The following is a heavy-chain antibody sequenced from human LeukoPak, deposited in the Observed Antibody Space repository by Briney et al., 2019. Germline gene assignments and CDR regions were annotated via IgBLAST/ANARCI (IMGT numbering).Heavy chain of an antibody. CDR3: ARHYYYDSSGSRDAFDI. V-gene: IGHV4-38-2*02. CDR2: IYTSGST. Sequence: SETLSLTCTVSGYSISSGYYWGWIRPPPGKGLEWIGRIYTSGSTNYSPSLKSRVTISVDTSKNQFSLRLSSVTAADTAVYYCARHYYYDSSGSRDAFDIWGQGTMVTVSS. D-gene: IGHD3-22*01. J-gene: IGHJ3*02. CDR1: GYSISSGYY.